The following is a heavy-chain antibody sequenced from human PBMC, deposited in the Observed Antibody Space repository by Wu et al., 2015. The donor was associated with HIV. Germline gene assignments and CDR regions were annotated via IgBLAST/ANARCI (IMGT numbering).Heavy chain of an antibody. J-gene: IGHJ6*02. CDR3: ARNTDSVATSLYSLGV. Sequence: QVHLVQSGAEVKKPGASVKVSCEASGYTFTDFYFHWVRQAPGQGLEWVGGINPLFGTTKHVQRFQDRVTFSTDESKRTVYMELSSLRNEDTAVCYCARNTDSVATSLYSLGVWGQGDHGHRLL. CDR1: GYTFTDFY. V-gene: IGHV1-69*01. CDR2: INPLFGTT. D-gene: IGHD5-12*01.